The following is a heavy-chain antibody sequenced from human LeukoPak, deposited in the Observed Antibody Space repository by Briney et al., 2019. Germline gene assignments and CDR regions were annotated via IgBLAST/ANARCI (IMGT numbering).Heavy chain of an antibody. Sequence: PGGSLRLSCAASGFTFSSYTMHWVRQAPGKGLEWVAVISYDGSNKYYADSVKGRFTISRDNSKNTLYLQMNSLRPEDTAVYYCATDLYSGSYNKVYWGQGTLVTVSS. V-gene: IGHV3-30-3*01. CDR3: ATDLYSGSYNKVY. CDR1: GFTFSSYT. J-gene: IGHJ4*02. D-gene: IGHD1-26*01. CDR2: ISYDGSNK.